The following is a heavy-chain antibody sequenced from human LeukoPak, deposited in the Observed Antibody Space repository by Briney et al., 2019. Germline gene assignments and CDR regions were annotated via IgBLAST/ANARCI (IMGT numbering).Heavy chain of an antibody. D-gene: IGHD3-10*01. V-gene: IGHV3-7*01. CDR1: GFTFSSYW. Sequence: GGSLRLSCAASGFTFSSYWMSWVRQAPGKGLEWVANIKQDGSEKYYADSVKGRFTISRDNSKNTLYLQMNSLRAEDTAVYYCASLYRVGSGSYDYWGQGTLVTVSS. CDR3: ASLYRVGSGSYDY. J-gene: IGHJ4*02. CDR2: IKQDGSEK.